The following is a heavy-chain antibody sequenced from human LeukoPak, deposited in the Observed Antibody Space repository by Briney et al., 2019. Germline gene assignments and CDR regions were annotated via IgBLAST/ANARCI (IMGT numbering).Heavy chain of an antibody. Sequence: SETLSLTCSVSGGSFSTYYWTWIRQPPGKGLEWIGCIYNSRATYYNPSFKSRVTISVDTSKNQFSLKLSSVTAADTAVYYCARLPRGLYGPGSGGFDYWGQGTLVTVSS. J-gene: IGHJ4*02. V-gene: IGHV4-59*01. CDR1: GGSFSTYY. D-gene: IGHD3-10*01. CDR2: IYNSRAT. CDR3: ARLPRGLYGPGSGGFDY.